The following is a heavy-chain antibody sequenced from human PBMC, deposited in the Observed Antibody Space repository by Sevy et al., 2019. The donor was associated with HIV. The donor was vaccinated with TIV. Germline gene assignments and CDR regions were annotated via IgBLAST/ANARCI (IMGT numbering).Heavy chain of an antibody. CDR1: GFTFSSYW. CDR3: ARMVVVTRKITMTFDY. CDR2: IKQDGSEK. D-gene: IGHD2-21*02. Sequence: GGSLRLSCAASGFTFSSYWMSWVRQAPGKGLEWVANIKQDGSEKYYVDSGKGRFTSSRDNAKNSLYLQMNSLRAEDTAVDYCARMVVVTRKITMTFDYWGQGTLVTVSS. V-gene: IGHV3-7*01. J-gene: IGHJ4*02.